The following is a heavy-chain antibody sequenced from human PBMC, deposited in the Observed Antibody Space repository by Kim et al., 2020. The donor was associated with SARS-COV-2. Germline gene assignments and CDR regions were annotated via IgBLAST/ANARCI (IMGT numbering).Heavy chain of an antibody. CDR2: ISDSGGST. CDR1: GFTFSSYA. Sequence: GGSLRLSCAASGFTFSSYAMSWVRQAPGRGLEWVSTISDSGGSTYYADSVKGRFTLSRDNSKNTLYLQMNSLRAEDTAVYYCVGGWYSDYWGQGTLVTVSS. V-gene: IGHV3-23*01. CDR3: VGGWYSDY. J-gene: IGHJ4*02. D-gene: IGHD6-19*01.